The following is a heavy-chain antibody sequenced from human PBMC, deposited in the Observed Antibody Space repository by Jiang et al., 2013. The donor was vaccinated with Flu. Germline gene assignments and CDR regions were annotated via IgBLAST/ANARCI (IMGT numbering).Heavy chain of an antibody. J-gene: IGHJ4*02. CDR3: ARAASLNTHRYLWSHESRWIVLITYYDY. V-gene: IGHV4-39*07. D-gene: IGHD3-22*01. Sequence: GSGLVKPAETLALTCTVSGGSISSTGYYWGWIRQPPGKGLEWIGSIYYNGRSYHNPSLKSRVTISVDTSKNQFSLKLNSVTAADTAVYYCARAASLNTHRYLWSHESRWIVLITYYDYWGQGTLITVSS. CDR2: IYYNGRS. CDR1: GGSISSTGYY.